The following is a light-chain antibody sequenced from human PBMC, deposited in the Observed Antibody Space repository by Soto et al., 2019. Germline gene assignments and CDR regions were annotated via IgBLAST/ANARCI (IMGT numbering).Light chain of an antibody. CDR2: AAS. CDR1: QSISSY. CDR3: QQYYSYPRT. Sequence: DIQMTPSPSSLSASAGDRVTITCRASQSISSYLNWYQQKPGKAPKRLIFAASSLQSGVPSRFSGSGSGTDFTLTISCLQSEDFATYYCQQYYSYPRTFGQGTKVDIK. V-gene: IGKV1-39*01. J-gene: IGKJ1*01.